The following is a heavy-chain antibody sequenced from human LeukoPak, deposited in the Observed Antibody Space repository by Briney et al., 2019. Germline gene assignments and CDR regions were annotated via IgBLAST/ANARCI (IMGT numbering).Heavy chain of an antibody. Sequence: GASVEVSCKASGGTFSSYAISWVRQAPGQGLEWMGGIIPIFGTANYAQKFQGRVTITADESTSTAYMELSSLRSEDTAVYYCAVRYNWNHGSDYWGQGTLVTVSS. CDR1: GGTFSSYA. V-gene: IGHV1-69*13. D-gene: IGHD1-20*01. CDR2: IIPIFGTA. CDR3: AVRYNWNHGSDY. J-gene: IGHJ4*02.